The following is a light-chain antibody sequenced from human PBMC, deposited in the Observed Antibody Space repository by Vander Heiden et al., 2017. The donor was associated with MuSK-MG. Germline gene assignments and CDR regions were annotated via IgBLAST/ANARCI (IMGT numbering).Light chain of an antibody. CDR1: QTIASTY. J-gene: IGKJ1*01. CDR2: ASS. CDR3: QQYGRSLPWT. Sequence: EIVLTQSPDTLSLSPGERATLSCRSSQTIASTYGAWYQQKPGQAPRLLIYASSTRATGIPDRFTGGGAGADFTLTINSLETEDFAVYYCQQYGRSLPWTFGQGTKVEIK. V-gene: IGKV3-20*01.